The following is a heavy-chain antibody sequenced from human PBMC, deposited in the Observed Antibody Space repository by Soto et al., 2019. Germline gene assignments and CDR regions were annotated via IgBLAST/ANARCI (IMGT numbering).Heavy chain of an antibody. CDR3: AREYYGSGI. Sequence: EVQLVESGGALIQPGVSLRISCAASGFTFSAYWMFWVRQAPGKGLVWVSRINSDGTITDYADSVRGRFTISRDNAENTLYLQLNSLRVDDTASYYCAREYYGSGIWGQGTLVTVSS. J-gene: IGHJ4*02. CDR1: GFTFSAYW. CDR2: INSDGTIT. V-gene: IGHV3-74*01. D-gene: IGHD3-10*01.